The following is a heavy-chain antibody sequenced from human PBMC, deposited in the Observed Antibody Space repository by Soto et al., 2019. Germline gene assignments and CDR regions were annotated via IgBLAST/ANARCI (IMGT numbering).Heavy chain of an antibody. V-gene: IGHV3-48*02. D-gene: IGHD4-4*01. CDR3: ARGGGRMTTVYYYGLDV. CDR2: SSSSSSTI. Sequence: GGSLRLSCAASGFTFSSYSMNWVRQAPGKGPEWVSYSSSSSSTIYYADSVKGRFTISRDNAKNSLYLQMNSLRDEDTAVYYCARGGGRMTTVYYYGLDVWGQGTTVTVSS. CDR1: GFTFSSYS. J-gene: IGHJ6*02.